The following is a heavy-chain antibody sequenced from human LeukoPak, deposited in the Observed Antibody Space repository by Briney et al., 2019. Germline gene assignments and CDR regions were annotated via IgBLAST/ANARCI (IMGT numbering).Heavy chain of an antibody. J-gene: IGHJ4*02. D-gene: IGHD2-2*01. CDR1: GYTFTSYD. CDR2: MNPNSGNT. V-gene: IGHV1-8*01. CDR3: ARDVRNIVVVPAANLDY. Sequence: ASVKVSCKASGYTFTSYDINWVRQATGQGPEWMGWMNPNSGNTGYAQKFQGRVTMTTDTSTSTAYMELRSLRSDDTAVYYCARDVRNIVVVPAANLDYWGQGTLVTVSS.